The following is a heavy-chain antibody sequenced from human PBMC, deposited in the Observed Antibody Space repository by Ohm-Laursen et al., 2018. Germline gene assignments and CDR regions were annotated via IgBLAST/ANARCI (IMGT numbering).Heavy chain of an antibody. CDR3: ATGLPADDAFNI. V-gene: IGHV3-15*01. Sequence: SLRLSCSASGFTFSDYYITWIRQAPGKGLEWVGRIKRKADGETTDYAAPVKDRLTISRDDSKTTLYLQMNSLKTEDTAVYYCATGLPADDAFNIWGQGTMVTVSS. J-gene: IGHJ3*02. CDR2: IKRKADGETT. CDR1: GFTFSDYY.